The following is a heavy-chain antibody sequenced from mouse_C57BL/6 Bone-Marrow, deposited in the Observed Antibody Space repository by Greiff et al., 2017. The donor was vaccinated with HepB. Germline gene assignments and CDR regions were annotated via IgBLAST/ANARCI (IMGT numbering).Heavy chain of an antibody. CDR3: TLLWSGAWFAY. CDR1: GFTFSDAW. J-gene: IGHJ3*01. CDR2: IRNKANNHAT. V-gene: IGHV6-6*01. Sequence: EVQGVESGGGLVQPGGSMKLSCAASGFTFSDAWMDWVRQSPEKGLEWVAEIRNKANNHATYYAESVKGRFTISRDDSKSSVYLQMNSLRAEDTGIYYCTLLWSGAWFAYWGQGTLVTVSA. D-gene: IGHD2-1*01.